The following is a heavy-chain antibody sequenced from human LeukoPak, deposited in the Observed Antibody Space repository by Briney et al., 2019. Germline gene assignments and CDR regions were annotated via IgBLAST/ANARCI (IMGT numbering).Heavy chain of an antibody. CDR2: IYYSGST. V-gene: IGHV4-31*03. Sequence: SQTLSLTCTVSGGSISSCGYYWSWIRQHPGKGLEWIGYIYYSGSTYYNPSLKSRVTISVDTSKNQFSLKLSSVTAADTAVYYCARVRSLSGSYYILDYWGQGTLVTVSS. CDR3: ARVRSLSGSYYILDY. D-gene: IGHD1-26*01. CDR1: GGSISSCGYY. J-gene: IGHJ4*02.